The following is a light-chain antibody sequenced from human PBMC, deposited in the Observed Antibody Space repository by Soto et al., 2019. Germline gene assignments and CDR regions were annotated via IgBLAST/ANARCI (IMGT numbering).Light chain of an antibody. CDR2: SAS. V-gene: IGKV1-27*01. J-gene: IGKJ5*01. CDR3: QKYNSALT. Sequence: IQMTQSPSSLSASVGDRVTITCRASHDISNYLAWYQQKPGKVPKLLIYSASTLQSGVPSRFSGSGSGTDFTLTISSLQPEDVATYFCQKYNSALTFGQGTRLEI. CDR1: HDISNY.